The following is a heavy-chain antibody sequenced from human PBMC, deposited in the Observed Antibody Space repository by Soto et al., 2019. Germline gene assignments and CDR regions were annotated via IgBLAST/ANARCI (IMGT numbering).Heavy chain of an antibody. V-gene: IGHV1-69*04. CDR1: GGTFSSYT. D-gene: IGHD3-10*01. Sequence: SVKVSCKASGGTFSSYTISWVRQAPGQGLEWMGRIIPILGIANYAQKFQGRVTITADKSTSTAYMELSSLRSEDTAVYYCAKDARDYYGSGSYRYGMHVWGQGTTVTVSS. J-gene: IGHJ6*02. CDR3: AKDARDYYGSGSYRYGMHV. CDR2: IIPILGIA.